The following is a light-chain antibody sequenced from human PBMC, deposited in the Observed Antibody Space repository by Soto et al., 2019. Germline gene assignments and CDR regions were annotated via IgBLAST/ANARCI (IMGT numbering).Light chain of an antibody. CDR2: GAS. V-gene: IGKV3-15*01. CDR3: QQYNNWWT. J-gene: IGKJ1*01. Sequence: EIVMTQSPATLSVSPGERATLSCRASQSVSNNLAWYQKKPGQAPRLLIYGASTRATGIPARFSGSGSGTDFTLTISTLQSEDFSVYYCQQYNNWWTFGQGTRLEFK. CDR1: QSVSNN.